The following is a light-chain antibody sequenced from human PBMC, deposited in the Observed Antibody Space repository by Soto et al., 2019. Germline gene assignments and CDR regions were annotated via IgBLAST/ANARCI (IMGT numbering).Light chain of an antibody. CDR3: QQYYSYPRT. Sequence: AIRMTQSPSSLSASTGDRVTITCRASQGISSNLAWYQQKPGNVPDLLIYSASTLQSGVPSRFNGSGSGTDFTLTISCLQSEDFATYYCQQYYSYPRTFGHGTKVEIK. V-gene: IGKV1-8*01. J-gene: IGKJ1*01. CDR1: QGISSN. CDR2: SAS.